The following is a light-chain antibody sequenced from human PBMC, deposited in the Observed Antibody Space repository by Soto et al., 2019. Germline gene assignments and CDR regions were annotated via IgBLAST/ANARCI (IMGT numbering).Light chain of an antibody. Sequence: EIVRAQSPASLCVSPGERVTLNCRSSQSVISSYLAWYQQKPGQPPRLLISDASNMATGIPCRFSGSGSGTDFTLTISTLQPEDFAIYHCQHCSNCPLTFGRGTKVDIK. CDR1: QSVISSY. CDR2: DAS. CDR3: QHCSNCPLT. V-gene: IGKV3D-20*02. J-gene: IGKJ4*02.